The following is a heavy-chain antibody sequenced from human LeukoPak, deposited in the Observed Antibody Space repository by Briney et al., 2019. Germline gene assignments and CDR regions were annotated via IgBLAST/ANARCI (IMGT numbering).Heavy chain of an antibody. D-gene: IGHD6-13*01. V-gene: IGHV1-46*01. CDR2: INPSGGST. J-gene: IGHJ4*02. CDR1: GYTFTSYY. CDR3: ARRAAAGTFLDY. Sequence: ASVKVSCKASGYTFTSYYMHWVRQAPGQGLEWMGIINPSGGSTSYAQKFQGRATMTRDMSTSTVYMELSSLRSEDTAVYYCARRAAAGTFLDYWGQGTLVTVSS.